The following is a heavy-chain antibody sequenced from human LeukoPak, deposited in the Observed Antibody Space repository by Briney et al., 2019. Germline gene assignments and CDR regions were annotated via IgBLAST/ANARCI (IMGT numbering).Heavy chain of an antibody. CDR2: ISYDGSNK. V-gene: IGHV3-30*03. J-gene: IGHJ4*02. CDR3: VRDLGGRSGH. CDR1: GFTFSSYG. D-gene: IGHD1-26*01. Sequence: GGSLRLSCAASGFTFSSYGMHWVRQAPGKGLEWVAVISYDGSNKYYADSVKGRFTISRDNSKNTLYLQMNSLRAEDTAVYYCVRDLGGRSGHWGQGTLVTVSS.